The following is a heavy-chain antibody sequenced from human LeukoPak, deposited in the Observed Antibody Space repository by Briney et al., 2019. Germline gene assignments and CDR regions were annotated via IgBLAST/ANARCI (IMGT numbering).Heavy chain of an antibody. D-gene: IGHD3-3*01. CDR1: GFTVSSNY. CDR3: ARQKSEWLLHFDY. CDR2: IYSGGST. V-gene: IGHV3-53*01. Sequence: PGGSLRLSCAASGFTVSSNYMSWVRQAPGKGLEGVSVIYSGGSTYYADSVKGRFTISRDNSKNTLYLQMNSLRAEGTAVYYCARQKSEWLLHFDYWGQGTLVTVSS. J-gene: IGHJ4*02.